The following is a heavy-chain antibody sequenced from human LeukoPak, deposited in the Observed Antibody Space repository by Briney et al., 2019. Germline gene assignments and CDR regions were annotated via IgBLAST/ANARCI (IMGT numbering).Heavy chain of an antibody. CDR1: GFTFSSYA. Sequence: SGGSLRLSCAASGFTFSSYAMSWVRQAPGRGLEWVSAISGSGGSTYYADSVKGRFTISRDNSKNTLYLQMNSLRAEDTAVYYCAKDRITVVTHWFDPWGQGTLVTVSS. J-gene: IGHJ5*02. D-gene: IGHD2-21*02. CDR2: ISGSGGST. CDR3: AKDRITVVTHWFDP. V-gene: IGHV3-23*01.